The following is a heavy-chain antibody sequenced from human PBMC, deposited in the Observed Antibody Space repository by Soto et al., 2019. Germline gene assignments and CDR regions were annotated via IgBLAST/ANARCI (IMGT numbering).Heavy chain of an antibody. CDR3: ARGRGSGNVYYYYYMDV. V-gene: IGHV4-31*03. Sequence: QMQLQESGPGLVKPSQTLSLTCTVSGGSISSGGYYWSWIRQHPGKGLEWIGYIYYSGSTYYNPSLKSRVTISVDTSKNQFSLKLSSVTAADTAVYYCARGRGSGNVYYYYYMDVWGKGTTVTVSS. D-gene: IGHD3-10*01. J-gene: IGHJ6*03. CDR2: IYYSGST. CDR1: GGSISSGGYY.